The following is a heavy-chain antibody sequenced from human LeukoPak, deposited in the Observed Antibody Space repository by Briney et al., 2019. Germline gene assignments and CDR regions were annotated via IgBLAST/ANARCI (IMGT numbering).Heavy chain of an antibody. CDR1: GFTFSSYT. V-gene: IGHV3-21*01. D-gene: IGHD3-10*01. Sequence: GGSLRLSCAASGFTFSSYTMNWVRQTPGMGLEWVSSLSSSSSYIYHADSVKGRFTISRDNAKNSLYLQMNSLRDEDTAVYYCARDPGGYYGSGSYLQYDYWGQGTLVTVSS. CDR3: ARDPGGYYGSGSYLQYDY. J-gene: IGHJ4*02. CDR2: LSSSSSYI.